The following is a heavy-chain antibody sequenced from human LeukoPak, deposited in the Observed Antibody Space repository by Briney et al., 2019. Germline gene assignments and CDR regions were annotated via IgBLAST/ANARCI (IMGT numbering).Heavy chain of an antibody. Sequence: GGSLRLSCAASGFTFSSYSMNWVRQAPGKGLEWVSSISSSSSYIYYADSVKGRFTISRDNAKNSLYLQMNSLRAEDTAVYYCARGVRGVADTPLDYWGQGTLVTVSS. CDR3: ARGVRGVADTPLDY. V-gene: IGHV3-21*01. D-gene: IGHD2-15*01. CDR1: GFTFSSYS. J-gene: IGHJ4*02. CDR2: ISSSSSYI.